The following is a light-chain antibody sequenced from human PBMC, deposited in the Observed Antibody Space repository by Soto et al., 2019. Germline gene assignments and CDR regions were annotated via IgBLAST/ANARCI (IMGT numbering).Light chain of an antibody. J-gene: IGLJ2*01. CDR1: SGHSTYI. CDR2: IERSGSY. V-gene: IGLV4-60*03. Sequence: QAVVTQSSSASGSLGSSVKLTCTLTSGHSTYIIAWHQQQPGMAPRYLMKIERSGSYNKGSGVPDRFSGSSSGADRYLTISNLQSEDEADYYCETWDSNIPVVFGGGTKVTVL. CDR3: ETWDSNIPVV.